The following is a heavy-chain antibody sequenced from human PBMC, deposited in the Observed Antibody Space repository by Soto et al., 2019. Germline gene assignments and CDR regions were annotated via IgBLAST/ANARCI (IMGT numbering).Heavy chain of an antibody. D-gene: IGHD2-15*01. CDR3: ARGGYCSGGSCYRGYWFDP. CDR2: INAGNGNT. Sequence: QVQLVQSGAEVKKPGASVKVSCKASGYTFTSYAMHWVRQAPGQRLEWMGWINAGNGNTKYSQKFQGRVTTTRDTSVSTAYMELSSLRSEDTAVYYCARGGYCSGGSCYRGYWFDPWGQGTLVTVSS. J-gene: IGHJ5*02. V-gene: IGHV1-3*01. CDR1: GYTFTSYA.